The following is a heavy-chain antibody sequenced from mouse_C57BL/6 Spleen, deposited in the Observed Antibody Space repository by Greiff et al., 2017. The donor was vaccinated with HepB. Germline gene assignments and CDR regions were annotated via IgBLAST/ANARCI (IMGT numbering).Heavy chain of an antibody. J-gene: IGHJ4*01. Sequence: QVQLKESGPELVKPGASVKISCKASGYAFSSSWMNWVKQRPGKGLEWIGRIYPGDGDTNYNGKFKGKATLTADKSSSTAYMQLSSLTSEDSAVYFCARAPITTDAMDYWGQGTSVTVSS. V-gene: IGHV1-82*01. CDR2: IYPGDGDT. D-gene: IGHD1-1*01. CDR1: GYAFSSSW. CDR3: ARAPITTDAMDY.